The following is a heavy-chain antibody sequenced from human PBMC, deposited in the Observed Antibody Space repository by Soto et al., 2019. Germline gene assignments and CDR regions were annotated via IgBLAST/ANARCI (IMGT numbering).Heavy chain of an antibody. D-gene: IGHD5-18*01. J-gene: IGHJ6*02. CDR2: IIPIFGTA. Sequence: ASVKVSCKASGGTFSSYAISWVRQAPGQGLEWMGGIIPIFGTANYAQKFQGRVTITADESTSTAYMELSSLRSEDTAVYYCASTVLVDTSMALYYYGMDVWGQGTTVTVYS. V-gene: IGHV1-69*13. CDR3: ASTVLVDTSMALYYYGMDV. CDR1: GGTFSSYA.